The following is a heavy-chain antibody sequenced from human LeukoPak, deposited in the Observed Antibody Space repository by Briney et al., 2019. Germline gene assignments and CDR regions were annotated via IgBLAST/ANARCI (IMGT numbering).Heavy chain of an antibody. J-gene: IGHJ5*02. D-gene: IGHD2-21*02. Sequence: SETLSLTCAVYGGSFSGYYWSWIRQPPGKGLEWIGEINHSGSTNYNPSLKSRVTISVDTSKNQFSLKLSSVTAADTAVYYCARHVTGPALAYCGGDCFVDWFDPWGQGTLVTVSS. V-gene: IGHV4-34*01. CDR2: INHSGST. CDR1: GGSFSGYY. CDR3: ARHVTGPALAYCGGDCFVDWFDP.